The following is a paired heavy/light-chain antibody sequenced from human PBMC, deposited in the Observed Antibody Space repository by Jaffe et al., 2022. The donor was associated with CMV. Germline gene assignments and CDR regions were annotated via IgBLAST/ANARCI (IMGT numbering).Heavy chain of an antibody. CDR2: ISYSGTP. J-gene: IGHJ4*02. V-gene: IGHV4-39*01. CDR3: ARHVRKPYYYDGVGYYYDYFDY. Sequence: HLQLQESGPGLVKPSETLSLTCTVSSDSISSSDYYWAWIRQPPGKGLEWIGTISYSGTPYYNPSLESRVTISVDSSKNQFSLKLSSVTAADTATYYCARHVRKPYYYDGVGYYYDYFDYWGQGALVTVSS. CDR1: SDSISSSDYY. D-gene: IGHD3-22*01.
Light chain of an antibody. CDR3: QQGT. CDR1: QGISGY. J-gene: IGKJ4*01. Sequence: DIQLTQSPSFLSASVGDRVTITCRASQGISGYLAWYQQKPGKAPKLLIYAASILQSGVPSRFSGSGSGTEFTLTISSLQPEDFATYYCQQGTFGGGTKVETK. V-gene: IGKV1-9*01. CDR2: AAS.